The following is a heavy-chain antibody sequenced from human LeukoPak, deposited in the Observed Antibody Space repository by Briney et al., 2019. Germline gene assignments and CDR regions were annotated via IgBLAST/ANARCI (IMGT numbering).Heavy chain of an antibody. CDR3: ASVPPSEYCSSTSCYGVGY. D-gene: IGHD2-2*01. Sequence: SETLSLTCTVSGGSISSYYWSWIRQPPGKGLEWIGYIYYSGSTNYNPSPKSRVPILVNTYMNQFSLKLSSVTAADTAVYYCASVPPSEYCSSTSCYGVGYWGQGTLVTVSS. CDR2: IYYSGST. CDR1: GGSISSYY. J-gene: IGHJ4*02. V-gene: IGHV4-59*01.